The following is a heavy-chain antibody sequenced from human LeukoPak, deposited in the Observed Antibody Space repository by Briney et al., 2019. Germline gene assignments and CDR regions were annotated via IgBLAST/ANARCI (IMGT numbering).Heavy chain of an antibody. CDR1: GFTFSSYA. V-gene: IGHV3-23*01. J-gene: IGHJ4*02. CDR3: AKSRGYSSGWSDY. D-gene: IGHD6-19*01. Sequence: PGGSLRLSCAASGFTFSSYAMSWVRQAPGKGLEWVSAISGSGGSTYYADSVKGRFTISRDNSKNTLYLQMDSLRAEDTAVYYCAKSRGYSSGWSDYWGQGTLVTVSS. CDR2: ISGSGGST.